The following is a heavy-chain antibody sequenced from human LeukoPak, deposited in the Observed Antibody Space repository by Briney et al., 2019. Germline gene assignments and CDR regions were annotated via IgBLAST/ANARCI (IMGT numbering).Heavy chain of an antibody. CDR3: AKFHIARTVNCSGGSCYPADY. V-gene: IGHV1-69*13. D-gene: IGHD2-15*01. Sequence: SVKVSCKASGGTFSSYAISWVRQAPGQGLEWMGGIIPIFGTANYAQKFQGRVTITADESTSTAYMELSSLRSEDTAVYYCAKFHIARTVNCSGGSCYPADYWGQGTLVTVSS. CDR1: GGTFSSYA. J-gene: IGHJ4*02. CDR2: IIPIFGTA.